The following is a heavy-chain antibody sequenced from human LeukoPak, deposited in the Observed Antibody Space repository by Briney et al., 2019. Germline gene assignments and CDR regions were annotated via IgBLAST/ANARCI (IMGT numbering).Heavy chain of an antibody. J-gene: IGHJ4*02. V-gene: IGHV1-69*01. Sequence: GASVKVSCKASGGTFSSYAISWVRQAPGQGLEWMGGIIPIFGTANYAQKFQGRVTITADESTSTAYMELSSLRSEDTAVYYCARVNGGDGPHDSSSSHDLCYWGQGTLVTVSS. CDR3: ARVNGGDGPHDSSSSHDLCY. D-gene: IGHD6-6*01. CDR2: IIPIFGTA. CDR1: GGTFSSYA.